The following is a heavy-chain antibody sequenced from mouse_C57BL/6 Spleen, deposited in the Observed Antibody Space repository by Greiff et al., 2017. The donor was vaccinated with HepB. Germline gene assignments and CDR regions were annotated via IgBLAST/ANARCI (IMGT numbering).Heavy chain of an antibody. J-gene: IGHJ4*01. Sequence: QVQLQQSGAELVKPGASVKISCKASGYAFSSYWMNWVKQRPGKGLEWIGQIYPGDGDTNYNGKFKGKATLTADKSSSTAYLQLSSLTSEDSAVYFCARSPHYRPDAMDYWGQGTSVTVSS. CDR1: GYAFSSYW. D-gene: IGHD2-14*01. V-gene: IGHV1-80*01. CDR2: IYPGDGDT. CDR3: ARSPHYRPDAMDY.